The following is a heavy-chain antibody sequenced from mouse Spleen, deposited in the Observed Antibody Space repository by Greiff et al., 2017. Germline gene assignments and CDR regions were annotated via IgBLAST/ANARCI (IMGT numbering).Heavy chain of an antibody. CDR3: AREGIYYYGSSSAMDY. CDR2: INPSSGYT. CDR1: GYTFTSYT. D-gene: IGHD1-1*01. J-gene: IGHJ4*01. V-gene: IGHV1-4*01. Sequence: QVQLKQSGAELARPGASVKMSCKASGYTFTSYTMHWVKQRPGQGLEWIGYINPSSGYTKYNQKFKDKATLTADKSSSTAYMQLSSLTSEDSAVYYCAREGIYYYGSSSAMDYWGQGTSVTVSS.